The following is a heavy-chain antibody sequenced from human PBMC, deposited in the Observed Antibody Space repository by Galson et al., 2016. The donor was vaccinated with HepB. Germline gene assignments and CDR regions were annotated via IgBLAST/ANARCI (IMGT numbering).Heavy chain of an antibody. V-gene: IGHV3-7*03. CDR1: GFSFSRYW. D-gene: IGHD3-3*01. Sequence: SLRLSCAASGFSFSRYWMAWVRQAPGKGLEWVGNIRADGTANDYAGSVKGRFTMSRDNAQKSLFLQVTSLRVEDTAVDYCARENFWKLDQWGQGTLVTVSS. CDR2: IRADGTAN. J-gene: IGHJ5*02. CDR3: ARENFWKLDQ.